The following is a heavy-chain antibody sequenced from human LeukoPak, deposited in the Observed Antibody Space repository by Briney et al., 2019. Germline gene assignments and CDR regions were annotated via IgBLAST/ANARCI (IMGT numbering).Heavy chain of an antibody. D-gene: IGHD3-22*01. CDR1: GFTFSTYE. CDR2: ISSTGSNI. Sequence: PGGSLRLSCAASGFTFSTYEMNWVRQAPGKGLEWVSYISSTGSNIYYADSVKGRLTISRDNANNSLYLLMNSLRTEDTAVYYCAARYYYDGSGDYWGQGTLVTVSS. CDR3: AARYYYDGSGDY. V-gene: IGHV3-48*03. J-gene: IGHJ4*02.